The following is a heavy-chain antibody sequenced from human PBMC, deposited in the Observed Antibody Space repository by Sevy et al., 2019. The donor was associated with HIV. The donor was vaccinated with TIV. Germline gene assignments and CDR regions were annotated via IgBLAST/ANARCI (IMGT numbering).Heavy chain of an antibody. CDR2: IYYSGST. D-gene: IGHD1-26*01. J-gene: IGHJ3*02. CDR1: GGSISSSSYY. V-gene: IGHV4-39*01. CDR3: ARSRVGANTVDAFDI. Sequence: SETLSLTCTVSGGSISSSSYYWGWIRQPPGKGLEWIGSIYYSGSTYYNPSLKSRVTISVDTSKNRFSLKLSSVTAADTAVYYCARSRVGANTVDAFDIWGQGTMVTVSS.